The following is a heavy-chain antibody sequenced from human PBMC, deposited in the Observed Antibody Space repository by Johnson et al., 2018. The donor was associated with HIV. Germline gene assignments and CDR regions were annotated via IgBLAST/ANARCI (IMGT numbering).Heavy chain of an antibody. J-gene: IGHJ3*02. CDR3: AKELAADGVDAYDI. D-gene: IGHD6-13*01. Sequence: VQLVESGGGVVQPGRSLRLSCAASGFTFDDYAMHWVRQAPGKGLEWVSGISWNSGSIGYADSVKGRFTISRDNANNSLYLQMNSLRVEDTAVYYCAKELAADGVDAYDIWGQGTMVTVSS. CDR2: ISWNSGSI. V-gene: IGHV3-9*01. CDR1: GFTFDDYA.